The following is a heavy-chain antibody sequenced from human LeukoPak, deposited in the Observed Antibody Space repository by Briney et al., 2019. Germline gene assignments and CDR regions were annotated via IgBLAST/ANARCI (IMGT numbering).Heavy chain of an antibody. J-gene: IGHJ4*02. Sequence: GGSRRLACAASGFTFSSYAMSWVRQAPGKWRGWVSAISGSGGSTYYADSVKGRFTISRDNSKNTLYLQMNSLRAEDTAVYYCAKLIAVADDCDYWGPGTLVTVSS. CDR3: AKLIAVADDCDY. D-gene: IGHD6-19*01. CDR1: GFTFSSYA. CDR2: ISGSGGST. V-gene: IGHV3-23*01.